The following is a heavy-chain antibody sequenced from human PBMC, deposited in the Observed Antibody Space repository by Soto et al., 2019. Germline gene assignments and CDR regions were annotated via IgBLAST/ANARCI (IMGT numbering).Heavy chain of an antibody. CDR3: ARNSIAAAVTFPYMDV. CDR1: GFTFGSYS. Sequence: GGSLGLSCAASGFTFGSYSMNWVRQAPGKGLEWVSYISSSSSTIYYADSVKGRFTISRDNAKNSLYLQMNSLRAEDTAVYYCARNSIAAAVTFPYMDVWGKGTTVTVSS. D-gene: IGHD6-13*01. V-gene: IGHV3-48*01. J-gene: IGHJ6*03. CDR2: ISSSSSTI.